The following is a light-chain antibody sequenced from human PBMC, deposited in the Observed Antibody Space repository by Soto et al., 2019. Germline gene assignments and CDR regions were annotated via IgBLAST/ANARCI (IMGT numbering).Light chain of an antibody. Sequence: AIQMTQSPSSLSAAVGDRVTITCRASQDIRNELGWYQQKPGKATNLLIYAASSLHTGVPSRFSGSGSGSYFTLTISGLQPDDFATYYCLQDYNYPRTFGRGTKVEVK. CDR1: QDIRNE. V-gene: IGKV1-6*02. J-gene: IGKJ1*01. CDR3: LQDYNYPRT. CDR2: AAS.